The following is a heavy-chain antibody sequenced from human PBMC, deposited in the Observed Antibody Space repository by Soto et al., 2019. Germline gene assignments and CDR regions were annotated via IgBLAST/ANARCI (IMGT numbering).Heavy chain of an antibody. D-gene: IGHD1-1*01. V-gene: IGHV1-18*04. Sequence: GASVKVSCKASGYTFTGYYMHWVRQAPGQGLEWMGWISAYNGNTNYAQKLQGRVTMTTDTSTSTAYMEVRSLRSDDTAVYYCARDPLAPYYWGQGTLVTVSS. CDR1: GYTFTGYY. J-gene: IGHJ4*02. CDR3: ARDPLAPYY. CDR2: ISAYNGNT.